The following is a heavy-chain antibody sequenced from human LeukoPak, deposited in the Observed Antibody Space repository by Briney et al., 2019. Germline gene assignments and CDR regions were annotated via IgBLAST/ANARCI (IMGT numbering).Heavy chain of an antibody. CDR2: IYYRGST. Sequence: SETLSLTCTVSGGSINNYYWSWIRQPPGKELEWIGYIYYRGSTNYNPSLKSRVTISVDTSKNQFSLKLSSVTAADTAVYYCARPRIVGATKAPFDYWGQGTLATVSS. CDR1: GGSINNYY. J-gene: IGHJ4*02. V-gene: IGHV4-59*12. CDR3: ARPRIVGATKAPFDY. D-gene: IGHD1-26*01.